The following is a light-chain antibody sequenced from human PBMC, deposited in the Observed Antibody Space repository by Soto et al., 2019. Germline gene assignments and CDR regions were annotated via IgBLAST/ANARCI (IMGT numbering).Light chain of an antibody. CDR2: EVS. Sequence: DIVVTQSPLSLPVTPGEPASISCRSSQSLLHINGYNYLYWYVQKSGQPPKLLIYEVSNRFSGVSERFSGSGAGTDFTLKISRVEAEDVGVYYCMQTIQVPSIAFGQGTRLEIK. CDR3: MQTIQVPSIA. J-gene: IGKJ5*01. CDR1: QSLLHINGYNY. V-gene: IGKV2D-29*01.